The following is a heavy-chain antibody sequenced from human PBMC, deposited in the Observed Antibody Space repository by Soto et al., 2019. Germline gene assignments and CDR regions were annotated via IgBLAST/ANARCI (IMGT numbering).Heavy chain of an antibody. CDR2: IYYSGST. Sequence: QVQLQESGPGLVKPSETLSLTCTVSGGSISSYYWSWLPQPPGKGLEGIAYIYYSGSTTYNPSLKSRVTISVDTSKHQFSLRLSSVTAADTAVYYCARGGYMEVDWFDPWGQGTMVTVSS. V-gene: IGHV4-59*01. D-gene: IGHD6-13*01. CDR1: GGSISSYY. J-gene: IGHJ5*02. CDR3: ARGGYMEVDWFDP.